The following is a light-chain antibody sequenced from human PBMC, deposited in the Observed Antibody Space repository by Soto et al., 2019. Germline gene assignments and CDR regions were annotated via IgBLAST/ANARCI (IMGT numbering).Light chain of an antibody. V-gene: IGKV3-11*01. CDR1: QSVNIN. Sequence: EIVMTQSPATLSVSPGERATLSCRASQSVNINLAWYQQKPGQAPRLLIYDASNRATGIPARFSGSGSGTDFTLTISGLEPEDFAVYYCQQRSNWPITFGQGTRLEIK. CDR2: DAS. J-gene: IGKJ5*01. CDR3: QQRSNWPIT.